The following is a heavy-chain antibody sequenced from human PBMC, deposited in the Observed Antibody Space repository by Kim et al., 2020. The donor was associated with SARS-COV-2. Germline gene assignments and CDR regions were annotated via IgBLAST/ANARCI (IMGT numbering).Heavy chain of an antibody. J-gene: IGHJ6*02. D-gene: IGHD2-2*01. V-gene: IGHV1-46*01. Sequence: ASVKVSCKASGYTFTSYYMHWVRQAPGQGLEWMGIINPSGGSTSYAQKFQGRVTMTRDTSTSTVYMELSSLRSEDTAEYYCARDIVVVPAAILGFSGMDVWGQGTTVTVSS. CDR2: INPSGGST. CDR3: ARDIVVVPAAILGFSGMDV. CDR1: GYTFTSYY.